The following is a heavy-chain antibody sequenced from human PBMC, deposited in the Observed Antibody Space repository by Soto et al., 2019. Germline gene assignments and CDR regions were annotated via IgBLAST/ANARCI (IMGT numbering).Heavy chain of an antibody. CDR1: GYTFTSYD. Sequence: ASVKVSCKASGYTFTSYDINWVRQATGQGLEWMGWMNPNSGNTGYAQKFQGRVTMTRNTSISTAYMELSSLRSEDTAVYYCARGPVDTAMGVYYYYYMDVWGKGTTVTVSS. V-gene: IGHV1-8*01. J-gene: IGHJ6*03. CDR2: MNPNSGNT. CDR3: ARGPVDTAMGVYYYYYMDV. D-gene: IGHD5-18*01.